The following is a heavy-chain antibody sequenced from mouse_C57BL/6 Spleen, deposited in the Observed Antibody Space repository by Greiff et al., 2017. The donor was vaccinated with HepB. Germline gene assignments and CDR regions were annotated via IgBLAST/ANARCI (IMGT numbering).Heavy chain of an antibody. CDR3: AREGIYYGNRYWYFDV. D-gene: IGHD2-1*01. J-gene: IGHJ1*03. CDR1: GYSITSGYY. CDR2: ISYDGSN. V-gene: IGHV3-6*01. Sequence: ESGPGLVKPSQSLSLTCSVTGYSITSGYYWNWIRQFPGNKLEWMGYISYDGSNNYNPSLKNRISITRDTSKNQFFLKLNSVTTEDTATYYCAREGIYYGNRYWYFDVWGTGTTVTVSS.